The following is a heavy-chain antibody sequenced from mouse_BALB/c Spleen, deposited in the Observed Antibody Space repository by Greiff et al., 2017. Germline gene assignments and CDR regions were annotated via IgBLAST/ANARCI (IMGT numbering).Heavy chain of an antibody. CDR2: ISSGGSYT. D-gene: IGHD1-1*01. CDR3: ARHITGLYAMDY. V-gene: IGHV5-6*01. CDR1: GFTFSSYG. J-gene: IGHJ4*01. Sequence: EVQLVESGGDLVKPGGSLKLSCAASGFTFSSYGMSWVRQTPDKRLEWVATISSGGSYTYYPDSVKGRFTISRDNAKNTLYLQMSSLKSEDTAMYYCARHITGLYAMDYWGQGTSVTVSS.